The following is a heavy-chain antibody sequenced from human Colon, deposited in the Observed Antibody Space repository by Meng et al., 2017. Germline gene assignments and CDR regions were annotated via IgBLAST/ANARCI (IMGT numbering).Heavy chain of an antibody. J-gene: IGHJ4*02. CDR3: AIDGIAWYNSSCYTPYSDY. Sequence: ASVKVSCKASGYTFTSNGISWVRQAPGQGLEWMGWINGHNGNTNYAQKFQGRVTMTTDTSTSTAYMELRCLRSDDPAVYYCAIDGIAWYNSSCYTPYSDYWGQGTLVTVSS. CDR2: INGHNGNT. CDR1: GYTFTSNG. D-gene: IGHD6-13*01. V-gene: IGHV1-18*04.